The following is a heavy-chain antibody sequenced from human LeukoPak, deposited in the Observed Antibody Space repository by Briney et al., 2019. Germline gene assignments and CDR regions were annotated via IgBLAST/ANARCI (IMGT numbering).Heavy chain of an antibody. D-gene: IGHD4-17*01. Sequence: GGSLRLSCAASGFTFSRYGMHWVRQAPGKGLEWVAVISYDGNSKYYADSVKGRFTISRDNSKNTLYLQMNSLRAEDTAVYYCARVDYGYPLGYWGQGTLVTVSS. CDR3: ARVDYGYPLGY. CDR1: GFTFSRYG. V-gene: IGHV3-30*03. CDR2: ISYDGNSK. J-gene: IGHJ4*02.